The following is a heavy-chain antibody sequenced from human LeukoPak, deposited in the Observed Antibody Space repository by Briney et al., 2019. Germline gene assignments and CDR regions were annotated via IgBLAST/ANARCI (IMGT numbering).Heavy chain of an antibody. J-gene: IGHJ3*02. V-gene: IGHV3-23*01. CDR2: ISGSGGST. CDR3: ANGPSSYAEGAFDI. CDR1: GFTFSSYA. Sequence: PGGSLRLSCAASGFTFSSYAMSWVHQAPGKGLEWVSAISGSGGSTYYADSLKGRFTISRDNSKNTLYLQMNSLRAEDTAVYYCANGPSSYAEGAFDIWGQGTMVTVSS. D-gene: IGHD6-19*01.